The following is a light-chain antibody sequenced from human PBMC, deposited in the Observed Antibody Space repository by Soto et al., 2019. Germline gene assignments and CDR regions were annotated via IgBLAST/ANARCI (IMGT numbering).Light chain of an antibody. Sequence: QSALTQPPSLSGTPGQSVTISCSGSSSNIEGNTVHWYQHLPGTAPKLLIYIDHNRPSGIPDRFSGSKSGTSASLAISGLQSEDEADYYCAPWDDDLSAAVFGGGTQLTV. CDR2: IDH. CDR3: APWDDDLSAAV. J-gene: IGLJ7*01. V-gene: IGLV1-44*01. CDR1: SSNIEGNT.